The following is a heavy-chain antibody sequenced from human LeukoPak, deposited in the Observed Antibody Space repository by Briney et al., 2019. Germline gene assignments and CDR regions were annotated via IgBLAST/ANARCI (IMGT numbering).Heavy chain of an antibody. CDR3: AKDHAYRTDY. CDR2: INQDESKK. V-gene: IGHV3-7*01. J-gene: IGHJ4*02. Sequence: GGSLRLSCAASGFSLSNDWMCWVRQAPGKGLEWVANINQDESKKYYVDSVKGRFTISRDNAKNSLYLQMSSLRAEATAVYYCAKDHAYRTDYWGQGTLVTVSS. D-gene: IGHD2-2*01. CDR1: GFSLSNDW.